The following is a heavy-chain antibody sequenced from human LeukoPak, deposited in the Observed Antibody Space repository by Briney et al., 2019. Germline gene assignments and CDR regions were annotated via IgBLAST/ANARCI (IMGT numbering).Heavy chain of an antibody. CDR3: ARHNYDYVWGSYRYNGIDY. D-gene: IGHD3-16*02. J-gene: IGHJ4*02. V-gene: IGHV1-8*01. CDR1: GYTFTSYD. CDR2: MNPNRGNT. Sequence: ASVKVSCKASGYTFTSYDINWVRQATGQGFEWMGWMNPNRGNTGYAQKFQGRVTMTRNTSISTAYMELSSLRSEDTAVYYCARHNYDYVWGSYRYNGIDYWGQGTLVTVSS.